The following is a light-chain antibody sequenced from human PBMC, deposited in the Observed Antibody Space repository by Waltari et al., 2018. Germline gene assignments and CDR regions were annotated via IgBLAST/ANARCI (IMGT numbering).Light chain of an antibody. V-gene: IGLV2-11*01. CDR2: DVT. Sequence: QSALTQPRSVSGSPGQSVTISCTGANRDVGGYNYVSWYQQHPGKAPKFIIYDVTKRPSGVPDRFSGSKSGNTASLTISGLQAEDEADYYCCSYAGNLYLFGTGTKVTVL. CDR3: CSYAGNLYL. J-gene: IGLJ1*01. CDR1: NRDVGGYNY.